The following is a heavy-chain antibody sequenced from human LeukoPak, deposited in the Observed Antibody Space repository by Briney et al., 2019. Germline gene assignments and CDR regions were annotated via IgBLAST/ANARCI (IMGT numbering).Heavy chain of an antibody. Sequence: ASVKVSCKASRYILTGYYMHWVRQAPGQGLEWMGWINPNSGGTNYAQKFQGRVTMTRDTSISTAYMELSRLRSDDTAVYYCARTHPTIPLHCTNGVCHPFDPWGQGTLVTVSS. CDR1: RYILTGYY. CDR3: ARTHPTIPLHCTNGVCHPFDP. D-gene: IGHD2-8*01. V-gene: IGHV1-2*02. CDR2: INPNSGGT. J-gene: IGHJ5*02.